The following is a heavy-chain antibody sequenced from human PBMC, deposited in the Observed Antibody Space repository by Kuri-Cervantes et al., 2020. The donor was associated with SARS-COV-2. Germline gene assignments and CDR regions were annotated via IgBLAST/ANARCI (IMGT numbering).Heavy chain of an antibody. CDR1: GGSVSSSSYY. Sequence: ESLKISCTVSGGSVSSSSYYWSWIRQPPGKGLEWIGYIYYSGSTNYNPSLKSRVTISVDTSKNQFSLKLSSVTAADTAVYYCARGVTIFGEDVWGQGTTVTVSS. CDR3: ARGVTIFGEDV. D-gene: IGHD3-3*01. J-gene: IGHJ6*02. CDR2: IYYSGST. V-gene: IGHV4-61*01.